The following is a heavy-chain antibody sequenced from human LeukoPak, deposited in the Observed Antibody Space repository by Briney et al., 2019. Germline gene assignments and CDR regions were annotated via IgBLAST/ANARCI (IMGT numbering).Heavy chain of an antibody. J-gene: IGHJ3*02. CDR2: IYYSGST. CDR1: GVSISSYY. CDR3: ARALQPGVYAFDI. Sequence: KTSETLSLTCTVSGVSISSYYWTWIRQPPGGGLEWIGYIYYSGSTNYNPSLKSRVTMSVDTSKNQFSLKLSSVAAADTAVYYCARALQPGVYAFDIWGQGTMVTVSS. D-gene: IGHD6-13*01. V-gene: IGHV4-59*01.